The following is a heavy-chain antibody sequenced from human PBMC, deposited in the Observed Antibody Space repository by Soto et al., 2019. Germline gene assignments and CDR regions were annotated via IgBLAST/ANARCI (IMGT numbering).Heavy chain of an antibody. V-gene: IGHV1-69*08. CDR2: IIPILGIA. CDR3: AREVYREWLVIEYFQH. CDR1: GGTFSSYT. J-gene: IGHJ1*01. Sequence: QVQLVQSGAEVKKPGSSVKVSCKASGGTFSSYTISWVRQAPGQGLEWMGRIIPILGIANYAQKFQGRVTITADKSTSTAYMELSSLRSEDTAVYYCAREVYREWLVIEYFQHWGQGTLVTVSS. D-gene: IGHD6-19*01.